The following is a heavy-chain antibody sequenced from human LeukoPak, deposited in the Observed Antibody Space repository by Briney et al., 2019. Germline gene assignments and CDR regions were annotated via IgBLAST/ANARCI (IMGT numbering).Heavy chain of an antibody. CDR1: GGAISNTNW. CDR2: IHYSGST. Sequence: SGTLSLTCGVSGGAISNTNWWNWVRQPPGKGLEWIGEIHYSGSTHYDPSLKSRVIISLDKSNNHFSLKLSSVTAADTAVYFCARTQEAGYSSGRYDSYYYYYMDVWGKGTTVTISS. CDR3: ARTQEAGYSSGRYDSYYYYYMDV. V-gene: IGHV4-4*02. D-gene: IGHD6-19*01. J-gene: IGHJ6*03.